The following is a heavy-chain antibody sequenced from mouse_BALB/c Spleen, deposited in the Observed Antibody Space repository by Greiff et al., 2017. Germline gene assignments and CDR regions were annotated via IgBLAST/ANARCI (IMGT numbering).Heavy chain of an antibody. Sequence: EVQGVESGPGLVKPSQSLSLTCTVTGYSITSDYAWNWIRQFPGNKLEWMGYISYSGSTSYNPSLKSRISITRDTSKNQFFLQLNSVTTEDTATYYCARWGLFFYAMDYWGQGTSVTVSS. CDR1: GYSITSDYA. J-gene: IGHJ4*01. V-gene: IGHV3-2*02. CDR2: ISYSGST. CDR3: ARWGLFFYAMDY. D-gene: IGHD1-1*01.